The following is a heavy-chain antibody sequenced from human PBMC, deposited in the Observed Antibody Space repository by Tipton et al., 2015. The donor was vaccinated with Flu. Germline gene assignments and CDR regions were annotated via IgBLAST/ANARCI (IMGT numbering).Heavy chain of an antibody. CDR3: VRDPLSGTYPNY. CDR2: ISSDSGDT. J-gene: IGHJ4*02. D-gene: IGHD1-26*01. CDR1: GYTFGKFG. V-gene: IGHV1-18*01. Sequence: GAEVKKPGASVKVSCKASGYTFGKFGINWVRQAPGQRLEWMGWISSDSGDTKYAQNLQGRVTMTTDTSTATAYMELRSLTSDDTAVYFCVRDPLSGTYPNYWGQGTLVTVSS.